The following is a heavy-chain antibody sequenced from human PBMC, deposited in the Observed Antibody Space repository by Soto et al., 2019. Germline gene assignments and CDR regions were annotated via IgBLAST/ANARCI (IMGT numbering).Heavy chain of an antibody. V-gene: IGHV3-23*01. Sequence: GGSLRLSCAASGFTFSSYAMSWVRQAPGKGLEWVSAISGSGGSTYYADSVKGRFTISRDNSKNTLYLQMNSLRAEDTAVYYCAKDKEIFGVVAYYMDVWGKGNTVTVS. CDR1: GFTFSSYA. CDR2: ISGSGGST. CDR3: AKDKEIFGVVAYYMDV. D-gene: IGHD3-3*01. J-gene: IGHJ6*03.